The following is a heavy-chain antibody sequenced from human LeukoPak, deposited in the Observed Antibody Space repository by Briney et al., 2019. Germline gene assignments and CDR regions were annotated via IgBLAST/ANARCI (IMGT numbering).Heavy chain of an antibody. CDR2: IYYSGST. Sequence: PSETLSLTCTVSGGSISSSSYYWGWIRQPPGKGLEWIGSIYYSGSTYYNPSLKSRVTISVDTSKNQFSLKLSSVTAADTAVYYCARALMITFTYYGMDVWGQGTTVTVSS. J-gene: IGHJ6*02. CDR3: ARALMITFTYYGMDV. V-gene: IGHV4-39*07. CDR1: GGSISSSSYY. D-gene: IGHD3-16*01.